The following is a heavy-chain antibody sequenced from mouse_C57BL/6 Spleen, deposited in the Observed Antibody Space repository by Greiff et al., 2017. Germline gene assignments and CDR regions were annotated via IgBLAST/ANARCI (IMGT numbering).Heavy chain of an antibody. D-gene: IGHD2-4*01. CDR2: ISPSNGGT. V-gene: IGHV1-53*01. J-gene: IGHJ2*01. CDR1: GYTFTSYW. CDR3: AIYDYDRGFDY. Sequence: QVQLKQPGTELVKPGASVKLSCKASGYTFTSYWMHWVKQRPGQGLEWIGNISPSNGGTNYNEKFKSKATLTVDKSSSPAYMQLSSLTSADSAVYNCAIYDYDRGFDYWGQGTTLTVSS.